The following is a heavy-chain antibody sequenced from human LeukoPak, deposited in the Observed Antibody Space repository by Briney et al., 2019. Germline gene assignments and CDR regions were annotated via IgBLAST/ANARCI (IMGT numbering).Heavy chain of an antibody. CDR2: IYYSGST. V-gene: IGHV4-59*01. J-gene: IGHJ4*02. D-gene: IGHD3-10*01. CDR1: GGSISSYY. CDR3: ARGPREYYYGSGSYPSGYFDY. Sequence: SETLSLTCTVSGGSISSYYWSWIRQPPGKGLEWIGYIYYSGSTNYNPSLKSRVTISVDTSKNQFSLKLSSVTAADTAVYYCARGPREYYYGSGSYPSGYFDYWGQGTLVTVSS.